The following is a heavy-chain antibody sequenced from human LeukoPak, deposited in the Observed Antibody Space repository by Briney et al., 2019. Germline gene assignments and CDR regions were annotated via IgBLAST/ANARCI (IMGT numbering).Heavy chain of an antibody. CDR3: AREPYCSGGSCNHFDY. J-gene: IGHJ4*02. CDR2: IYSGGST. CDR1: GFTVSSNY. V-gene: IGHV3-66*01. D-gene: IGHD2-15*01. Sequence: PGGSLRLSCAASGFTVSSNYMSWVRQAPGKGLEWVSVIYSGGSTYYADSVKGRFTISRDNSKNTLYLQMNSLRAEDTAVYYCAREPYCSGGSCNHFDYWGQGTLVTVSS.